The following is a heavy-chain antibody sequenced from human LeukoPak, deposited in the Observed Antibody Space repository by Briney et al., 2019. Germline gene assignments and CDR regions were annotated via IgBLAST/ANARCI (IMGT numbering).Heavy chain of an antibody. V-gene: IGHV3-7*04. Sequence: PGGSLRLSCVASGFTLSSYWMSWVRQAPGKGLEWVANIRGDGNEEYYVDSVKGRFTISRDNAKNSLWLQMNSLRAEDTAIYYCTRVGYIDEGIDYWGQGTLVTVSS. CDR1: GFTLSSYW. D-gene: IGHD5-24*01. J-gene: IGHJ4*02. CDR3: TRVGYIDEGIDY. CDR2: IRGDGNEE.